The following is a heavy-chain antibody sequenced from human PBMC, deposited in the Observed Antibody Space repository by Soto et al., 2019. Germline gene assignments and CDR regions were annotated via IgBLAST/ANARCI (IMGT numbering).Heavy chain of an antibody. D-gene: IGHD2-2*01. V-gene: IGHV3-23*01. J-gene: IGHJ6*02. CDR2: ISGSGGST. Sequence: GGSIRLGCAASRFRFYSYVVTWVRQDPGKGLEWVSAISGSGGSTYYADSVKGRFTISRGNSKNTLYLQMNSLRAEDTAVYYCVSKVPGHTYYYYGMDVWGQGTTVSVSS. CDR3: VSKVPGHTYYYYGMDV. CDR1: RFRFYSYV.